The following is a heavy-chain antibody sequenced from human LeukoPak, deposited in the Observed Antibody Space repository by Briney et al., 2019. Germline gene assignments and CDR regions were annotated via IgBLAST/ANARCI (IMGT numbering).Heavy chain of an antibody. J-gene: IGHJ4*02. CDR3: AKGGRSAELSPSYFDY. CDR1: GFTFSSYA. CDR2: ISGSGGST. Sequence: PGGSLRLSCAASGFTFSSYAMSWVRQAPGKGLEWVSAISGSGGSTYYADSVKGRFTISRDNSKNTLYLQMHSLRAEDTAVYSCAKGGRSAELSPSYFDYWGQGTLVTVSS. D-gene: IGHD3-16*01. V-gene: IGHV3-23*01.